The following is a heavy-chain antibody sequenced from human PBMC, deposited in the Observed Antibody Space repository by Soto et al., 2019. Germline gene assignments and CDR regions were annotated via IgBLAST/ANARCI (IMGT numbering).Heavy chain of an antibody. CDR1: GVSITSYH. CDR2: MYNSGST. D-gene: IGHD2-21*01. Sequence: QVRLQESGPGLVKPSETLSLICSVSGVSITSYHWSWIRQPPGKGLEWIGYMYNSGSTDYNPSLPRRVTISKDTSSNQFAQKLTTVTTAAAAVYFCARRADCGGGDCWAFGFWGQGTTVIVSP. J-gene: IGHJ3*01. V-gene: IGHV4-59*08. CDR3: ARRADCGGGDCWAFGF.